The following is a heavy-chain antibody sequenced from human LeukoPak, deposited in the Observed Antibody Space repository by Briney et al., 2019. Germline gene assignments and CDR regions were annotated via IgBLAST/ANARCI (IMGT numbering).Heavy chain of an antibody. CDR2: IYSGGNT. Sequence: GGSLRLSWAASGFTFSSYSMNSVGQAPGKGLEWVSVIYSGGNTYYADSVKGRFAISRDNSKNTLYLQMNSLRAEDTAVYYCTREPGSPDAFDIWGQGTMVTVSS. CDR1: GFTFSSYS. J-gene: IGHJ3*02. D-gene: IGHD1-26*01. V-gene: IGHV3-66*01. CDR3: TREPGSPDAFDI.